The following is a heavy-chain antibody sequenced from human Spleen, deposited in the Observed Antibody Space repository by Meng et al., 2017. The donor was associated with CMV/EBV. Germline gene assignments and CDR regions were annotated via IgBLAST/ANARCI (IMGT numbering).Heavy chain of an antibody. V-gene: IGHV3-23*01. D-gene: IGHD2-8*01. CDR2: ISDSGHST. CDR1: GFTFSSYA. Sequence: GESLKISCAASGFTFSSYAMSWVRQAPGKGLEWVSAISDSGHSTYYADSVKGRFTISRDNSKNTLYLQMNSLRAEDTAVYYCAKAPSPYCSNGVCYSFDYWGQGTLVTVSS. J-gene: IGHJ4*02. CDR3: AKAPSPYCSNGVCYSFDY.